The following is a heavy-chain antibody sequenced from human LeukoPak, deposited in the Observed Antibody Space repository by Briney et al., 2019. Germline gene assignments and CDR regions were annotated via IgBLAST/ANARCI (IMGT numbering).Heavy chain of an antibody. CDR2: ISYDGTNK. CDR1: GFTFSAYG. CDR3: ARDSYCSTTSCYTTPYFDY. J-gene: IGHJ4*02. D-gene: IGHD2-2*02. Sequence: GGSLRLSCAASGFTFSAYGMHWVRQAPGKGLEWAALISYDGTNKYYADSVRGRFTVSRDNSKNTLYLQMNSLRPEDTAVYYCARDSYCSTTSCYTTPYFDYWGQGTLVTVSS. V-gene: IGHV3-30*03.